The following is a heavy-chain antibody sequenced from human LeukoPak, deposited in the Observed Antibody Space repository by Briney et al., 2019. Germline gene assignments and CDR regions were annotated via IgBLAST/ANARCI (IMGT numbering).Heavy chain of an antibody. CDR3: ARRGAMAFFDY. Sequence: GASLQISCQGSGYSFTSYWIGWVRQLPGKGLEWMGIIYPGDSDTRYSPSFQGQVTISADKSISTAYLQWSSLKASDTAMYYCARRGAMAFFDYWGQGTLVTVSS. D-gene: IGHD3-16*01. CDR1: GYSFTSYW. J-gene: IGHJ4*02. V-gene: IGHV5-51*01. CDR2: IYPGDSDT.